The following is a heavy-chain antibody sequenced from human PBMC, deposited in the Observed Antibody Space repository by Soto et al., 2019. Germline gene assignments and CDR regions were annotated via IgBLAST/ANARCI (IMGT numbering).Heavy chain of an antibody. CDR2: IYYGGST. CDR3: ERARGGYCSGGSCQYYFDY. V-gene: IGHV4-61*01. Sequence: PSETLSLTCTVSGGSVSSGSYYWSWIRQPPGKGLEWIGYIYYGGSTNYNPSLKSRVTISVDTSKNQFSLKLSSVTAADTAVYYCERARGGYCSGGSCQYYFDYWGQGTLVTVSS. CDR1: GGSVSSGSYY. D-gene: IGHD2-15*01. J-gene: IGHJ4*02.